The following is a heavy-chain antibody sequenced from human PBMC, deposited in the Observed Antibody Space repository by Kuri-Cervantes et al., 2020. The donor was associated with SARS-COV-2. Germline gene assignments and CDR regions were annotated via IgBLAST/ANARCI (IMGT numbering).Heavy chain of an antibody. CDR2: INHSGRT. CDR1: GGSSGGYY. J-gene: IGHJ6*02. Sequence: ESRSPTRDVDGGSSGGYYGRWIRQPPGKGLEWVGEINHSGRTNSNPSIKSRVTISVDTSKNQFSLKLSSVTAADTAVYYCARAGRSYYGSGSLTSDYGMDVWGQGTTVTVSS. CDR3: ARAGRSYYGSGSLTSDYGMDV. D-gene: IGHD3-10*01. V-gene: IGHV4-34*01.